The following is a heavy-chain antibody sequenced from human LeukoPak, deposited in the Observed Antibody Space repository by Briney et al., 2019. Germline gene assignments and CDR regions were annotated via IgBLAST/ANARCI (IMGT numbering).Heavy chain of an antibody. CDR1: GGSFSGYY. J-gene: IGHJ4*02. V-gene: IGHV4-34*01. Sequence: SETLSLTCAVYGGSFSGYYWSWIRQPPGKGLEWIGEINHSGSTNYNPSLKSRVTIPVDPSKNQFSLKLNSVSAADTAVYFCARGIPHSGWPLDYWGQGTLVTVSS. CDR3: ARGIPHSGWPLDY. CDR2: INHSGST. D-gene: IGHD6-19*01.